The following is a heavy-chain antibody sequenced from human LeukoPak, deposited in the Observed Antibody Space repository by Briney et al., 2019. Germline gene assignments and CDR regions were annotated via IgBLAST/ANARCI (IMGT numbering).Heavy chain of an antibody. J-gene: IGHJ4*02. CDR3: ARDRLDTAMVTPFDY. Sequence: SETLSLTCTVSGGSISSYYWSWIRQPAGKGLEWIGRIYTSGSTNYNPSLKSRVTMSVDTSKNQFSLKLSSVTAADTAVYYCARDRLDTAMVTPFDYWGQGTLVTVSS. CDR2: IYTSGST. V-gene: IGHV4-4*07. CDR1: GGSISSYY. D-gene: IGHD5-18*01.